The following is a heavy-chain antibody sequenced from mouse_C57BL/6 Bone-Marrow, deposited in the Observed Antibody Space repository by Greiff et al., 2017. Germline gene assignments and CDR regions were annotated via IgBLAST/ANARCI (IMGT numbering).Heavy chain of an antibody. CDR2: IHPKSGST. D-gene: IGHD1-1*01. V-gene: IGHV1-64*01. J-gene: IGHJ1*03. CDR1: GYTFTSYW. Sequence: QVQLQQPGAELVKPGASVKLSCKASGYTFTSYWMHWVKQRPGQGLEWIGMIHPKSGSTNYNEKFKSKATLTVDKSSSTAYMQLSSLTSEDSAVDYWARGGIYYYGSSPHWYFDVWGTGTTVTVSS. CDR3: ARGGIYYYGSSPHWYFDV.